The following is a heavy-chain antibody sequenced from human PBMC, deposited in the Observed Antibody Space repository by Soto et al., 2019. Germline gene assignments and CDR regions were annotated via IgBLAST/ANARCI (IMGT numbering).Heavy chain of an antibody. CDR3: ASTTYYYGSGSYSPGY. V-gene: IGHV1-69*02. CDR2: IIPILGIA. D-gene: IGHD3-10*01. Sequence: QVQLVQSGAEVKKPGSSVKVSCKASGGTFSSYTISWVRQAPGQGLEWMGRIIPILGIANYAQKFQGRVTITADKXTXXAYMELSSLRSEDTAVYYCASTTYYYGSGSYSPGYWGQGTLVTVSS. CDR1: GGTFSSYT. J-gene: IGHJ4*02.